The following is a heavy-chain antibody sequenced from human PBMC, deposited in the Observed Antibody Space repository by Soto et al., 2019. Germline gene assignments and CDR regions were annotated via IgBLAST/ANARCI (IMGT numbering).Heavy chain of an antibody. D-gene: IGHD5-18*01. CDR1: VDSMSDRDYD. V-gene: IGHV4-31*03. CDR3: ARGGYSYGNETLDY. CDR2: VYYSGNT. J-gene: IGHJ4*02. Sequence: SETLSLTCNFSVDSMSDRDYDWNWIRQRPGKGLEWIGYVYYSGNTYYNPSLKSRITISVDTSKSQFSLKLSSVTAADTAVYYCARGGYSYGNETLDYWGQGTLVTVSS.